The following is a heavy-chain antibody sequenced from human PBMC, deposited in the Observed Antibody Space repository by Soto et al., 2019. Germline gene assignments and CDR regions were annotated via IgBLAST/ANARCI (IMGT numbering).Heavy chain of an antibody. V-gene: IGHV3-23*01. Sequence: GGSLRLSCAASGFTFSSYAMSWVRQAPGKGLEWVSAISGSGGSTYYADSVKGRFTISRDNSKNTLSLQMNSLRAEDTAVYYCAKHLDQYYYDSSGYEDDAFDIWGQGTMVTVSS. CDR3: AKHLDQYYYDSSGYEDDAFDI. CDR2: ISGSGGST. J-gene: IGHJ3*02. D-gene: IGHD3-22*01. CDR1: GFTFSSYA.